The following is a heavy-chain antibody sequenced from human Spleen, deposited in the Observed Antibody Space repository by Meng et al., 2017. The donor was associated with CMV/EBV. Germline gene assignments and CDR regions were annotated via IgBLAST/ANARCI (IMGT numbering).Heavy chain of an antibody. V-gene: IGHV3-23*01. Sequence: GESLKISCAASGFPFSTFAMSWVRQAPGKGLEWVSGISSGDIKTYYADSVQGRFIISRDNSKNSLHVQMNSLRAEDTAVYYCDASDYWGQGVLVTVSS. CDR1: GFPFSTFA. CDR2: ISSGDIKT. J-gene: IGHJ4*02. CDR3: DASDY. D-gene: IGHD6-6*01.